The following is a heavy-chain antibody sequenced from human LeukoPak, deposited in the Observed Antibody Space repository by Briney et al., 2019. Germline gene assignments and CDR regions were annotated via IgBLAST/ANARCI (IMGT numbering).Heavy chain of an antibody. J-gene: IGHJ1*01. CDR1: GFTFNTYA. CDR2: VTHDGSKI. Sequence: PGRSLRLSCAASGFTFNTYAMHWVRQAPGKGLEWVAVVTHDGSKIYYADSVKGRLTISRDNSKNTLYLQMDSLRAEDTSVYYCARDLRIWAQSEYFQHWGQGTLVTVSS. CDR3: ARDLRIWAQSEYFQH. V-gene: IGHV3-30*16. D-gene: IGHD7-27*01.